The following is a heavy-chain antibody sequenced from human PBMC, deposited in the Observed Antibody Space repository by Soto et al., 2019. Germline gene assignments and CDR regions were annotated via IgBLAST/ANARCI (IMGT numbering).Heavy chain of an antibody. V-gene: IGHV1-18*01. D-gene: IGHD3-9*01. CDR3: ARDPGFRSDY. CDR2: ISAYNSNT. J-gene: IGHJ4*02. CDR1: GYTFTSYG. Sequence: QVQLVQSGAEVKKPGASVKVSCKASGYTFTSYGISWVRQAPGEVLEWMGGISAYNSNTNYAQKLQGRATKTTDTSTSTAYMELRSLRSDDTAVYYCARDPGFRSDYWGQGTLVTVSS.